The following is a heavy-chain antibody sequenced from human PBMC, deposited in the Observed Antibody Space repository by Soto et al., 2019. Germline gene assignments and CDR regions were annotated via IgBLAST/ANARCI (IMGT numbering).Heavy chain of an antibody. J-gene: IGHJ5*02. CDR3: ARVSAIIVDGNNWFDP. Sequence: GGSLRLSCAASGFTFGSYGMHWVRQAPGKGLEWVAVIWYDGSNKYYADSVKGRFTISRDNSKNTLYLQMNGLRAEDTAVYYCARVSAIIVDGNNWFDPWGQGTLLTVSS. V-gene: IGHV3-33*01. D-gene: IGHD2-2*01. CDR1: GFTFGSYG. CDR2: IWYDGSNK.